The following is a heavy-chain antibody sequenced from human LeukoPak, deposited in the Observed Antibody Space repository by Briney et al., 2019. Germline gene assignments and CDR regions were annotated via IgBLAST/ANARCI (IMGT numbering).Heavy chain of an antibody. Sequence: PSETLSLTCAVYGGSFSGYYWSWIRQPPGKGLEWIGEINHSGSTNYNPSLKSRVTISVDTSKNQFSLKLSSVTAADTAVYYCARRHLGYYGVDVWGKGTTVTVSS. J-gene: IGHJ6*04. CDR1: GGSFSGYY. V-gene: IGHV4-34*01. CDR2: INHSGST. CDR3: ARRHLGYYGVDV.